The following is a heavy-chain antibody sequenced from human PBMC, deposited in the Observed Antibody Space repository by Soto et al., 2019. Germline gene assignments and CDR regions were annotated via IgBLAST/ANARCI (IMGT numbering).Heavy chain of an antibody. D-gene: IGHD3-9*01. CDR1: GFTFSSYA. J-gene: IGHJ3*02. V-gene: IGHV3-23*01. Sequence: GGSLRLSCAASGFTFSSYAMSWVRQAPGKGLEWVSAISGSGGSTYYADSVKGRFTISRDNSKNTLYLQMNSLRAEDTAVYYCAKRYDILTGYRIGGDAFDIWGQGTMVTVSS. CDR2: ISGSGGST. CDR3: AKRYDILTGYRIGGDAFDI.